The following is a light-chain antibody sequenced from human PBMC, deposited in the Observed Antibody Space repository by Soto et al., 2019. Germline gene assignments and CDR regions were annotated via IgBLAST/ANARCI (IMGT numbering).Light chain of an antibody. J-gene: IGLJ3*02. CDR1: SSDVGNSNY. CDR3: CSYAGTYTPWV. V-gene: IGLV2-11*01. CDR2: RVT. Sequence: QSALTQPHSVSGSPGQSVTISCTGTSSDVGNSNYVSWYQQHPGKVPKLIIYRVTGRPSGIPDRFSGSKSGNTASLTISGLQAEDEADSYCCSYAGTYTPWVFGGGTKVTVL.